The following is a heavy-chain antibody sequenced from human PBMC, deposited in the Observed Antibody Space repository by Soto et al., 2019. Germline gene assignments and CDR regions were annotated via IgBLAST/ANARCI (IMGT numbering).Heavy chain of an antibody. Sequence: SVKVSCKASGGTFSSYAISWVRQAPGQGLEWMGGIIPIFGTANYAQKFQGRVTITADESTSTAYMGLSSLRSEDTAAYYCARRWTRSHYGMDVWGQGTTVTVSS. CDR3: ARRWTRSHYGMDV. J-gene: IGHJ6*02. CDR2: IIPIFGTA. D-gene: IGHD1-26*01. CDR1: GGTFSSYA. V-gene: IGHV1-69*13.